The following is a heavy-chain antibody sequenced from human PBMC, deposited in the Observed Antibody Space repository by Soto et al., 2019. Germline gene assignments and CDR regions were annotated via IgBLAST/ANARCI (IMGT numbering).Heavy chain of an antibody. CDR3: ARYCGYGTGNDAFDI. CDR1: GGSFSGYY. V-gene: IGHV4-34*01. J-gene: IGHJ3*02. CDR2: INHSGST. D-gene: IGHD5-12*01. Sequence: QVQLQQWGAGLLKPSETLSLTCAVYGGSFSGYYWSWIRQPPGKGLEWIGEINHSGSTNYNPSLKSRVTISVDTSKNQFSLKLSSVTAADTAVYYCARYCGYGTGNDAFDIWGQGTMVTVSS.